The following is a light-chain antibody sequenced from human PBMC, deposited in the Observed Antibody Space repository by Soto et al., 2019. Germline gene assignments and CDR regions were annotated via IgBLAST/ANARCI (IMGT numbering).Light chain of an antibody. CDR3: CSYAGSYNHYV. J-gene: IGLJ1*01. CDR1: SSDVGGYNY. Sequence: QSALTQPRSVSGSPGQSVTISCTGTSSDVGGYNYVSWYQQHPGKAPKLMIYDVSKRPSGVPDRFSGSKSGNTASLTISGLQAEDEADYYCCSYAGSYNHYVFGTGTKVTVL. CDR2: DVS. V-gene: IGLV2-11*01.